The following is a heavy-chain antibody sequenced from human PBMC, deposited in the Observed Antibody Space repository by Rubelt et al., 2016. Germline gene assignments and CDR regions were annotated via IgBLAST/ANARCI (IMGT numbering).Heavy chain of an antibody. V-gene: IGHV3-64*01. CDR2: ISTDGSGT. J-gene: IGHJ5*01. Sequence: DVQLVQSGGGLVQPGGSLRLSCAASGFSFSTYAMHWVRQAPGKGLEYVSAISTDGSGTYYANSVKGRFIISRDNFNNMLYIQMGSLRAEDMAVYYCARYGNSCYDSWGQGTLVTVSS. D-gene: IGHD1-26*01. CDR1: GFSFSTYA. CDR3: ARYGNSCYDS.